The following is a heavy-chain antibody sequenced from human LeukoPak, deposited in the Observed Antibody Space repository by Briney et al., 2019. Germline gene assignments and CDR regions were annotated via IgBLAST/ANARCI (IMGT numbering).Heavy chain of an antibody. V-gene: IGHV1-69*13. Sequence: SVKVSCKASGGTFSSYAISWVRQAPGQGLEWMGGIIPIFGTANYAQKFQGRVAITADESTSTAYMELSSLRSEDTAVYYCARYSGWYFSSNHELDYWGQGTLVTVSS. CDR3: ARYSGWYFSSNHELDY. D-gene: IGHD6-19*01. J-gene: IGHJ4*02. CDR2: IIPIFGTA. CDR1: GGTFSSYA.